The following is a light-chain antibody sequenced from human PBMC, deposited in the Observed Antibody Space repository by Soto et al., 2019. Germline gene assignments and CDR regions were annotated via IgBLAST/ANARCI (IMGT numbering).Light chain of an antibody. J-gene: IGKJ1*01. CDR1: QSISSW. V-gene: IGKV1-5*01. CDR3: QQYKSYSALT. Sequence: DIPMTQSPSTLSASVGDRVTITCRASQSISSWLAWYQQKPGKAPKLLIYDASSLESGVPSRFSGSGSGTEFTLTISSLQPDDFAAYYCQQYKSYSALTFGQGTKVEIK. CDR2: DAS.